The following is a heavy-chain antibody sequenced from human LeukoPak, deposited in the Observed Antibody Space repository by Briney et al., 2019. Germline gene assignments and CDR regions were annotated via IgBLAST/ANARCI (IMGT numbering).Heavy chain of an antibody. V-gene: IGHV3-23*01. CDR3: SKGRGPATVAPDY. CDR1: GFTFSSFA. Sequence: GGSLRLSCAASGFTFSSFAMTWVRQAPGKGLEWVSAISYSGDNTYYADSVKGRFTISRDNSKNTLYLQMNSLRAEDTALYYCSKGRGPATVAPDYWGQGTLVTVSS. CDR2: ISYSGDNT. J-gene: IGHJ4*02. D-gene: IGHD2-2*01.